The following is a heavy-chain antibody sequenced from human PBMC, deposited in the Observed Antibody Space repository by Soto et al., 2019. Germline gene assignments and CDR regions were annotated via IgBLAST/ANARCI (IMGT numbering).Heavy chain of an antibody. Sequence: PGGSLRLSCAASGFTFTNYWMSWVRQAPGKGLEWVANIKQDGSEKYYVDSVKGRFTISRDNAKNLLYLQMNSLRAEDTVVFYCARAYTPGWPWTGYYSDYWGQGTLVTVSS. CDR2: IKQDGSEK. J-gene: IGHJ4*02. CDR3: ARAYTPGWPWTGYYSDY. CDR1: GFTFTNYW. V-gene: IGHV3-7*01. D-gene: IGHD3-9*01.